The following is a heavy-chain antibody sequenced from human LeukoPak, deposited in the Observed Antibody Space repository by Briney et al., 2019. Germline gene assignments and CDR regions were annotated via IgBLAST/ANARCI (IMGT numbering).Heavy chain of an antibody. J-gene: IGHJ4*02. V-gene: IGHV7-4-1*02. CDR3: TRDQRQISFDY. CDR2: IDTNTGNP. CDR1: GYTFTTYS. Sequence: ASVKVSCKASGYTFTTYSMYWVRQAPGQGLEWMGWIDTNTGNPTYAQGFTGRFVFSLDTSVSTAYLQISSLEAEDTAFYYCTRDQRQISFDYWGQGTLVTVSS. D-gene: IGHD3-3*01.